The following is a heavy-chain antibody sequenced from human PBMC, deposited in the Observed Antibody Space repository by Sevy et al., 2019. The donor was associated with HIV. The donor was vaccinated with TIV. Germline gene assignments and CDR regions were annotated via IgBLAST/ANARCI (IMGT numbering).Heavy chain of an antibody. CDR3: AEGDRTFYGLDV. V-gene: IGHV3-23*01. J-gene: IGHJ6*02. D-gene: IGHD2-15*01. CDR2: ISGSAGST. CDR1: GFTFSTYT. Sequence: GGSLRLSCTASGFTFSTYTMSWVRQAPGKGLEWVSAISGSAGSTYYANLVQGRFTISRDKSKNTLYLQMNSLRAEDTAVYYCAEGDRTFYGLDVWGQGTTVTVSS.